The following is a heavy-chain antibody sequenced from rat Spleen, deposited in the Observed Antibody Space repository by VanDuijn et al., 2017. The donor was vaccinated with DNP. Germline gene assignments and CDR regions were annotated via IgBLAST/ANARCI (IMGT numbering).Heavy chain of an antibody. J-gene: IGHJ2*01. Sequence: EVQLQESGPGLVKPSQPLSLTCSVTGSPITSNYWGWIRQFPGNKMEYIGHISYSGRTNYNPSLKRRISISRDTSKNQFFLQLTSVTTEDTATYYCARWGDYFDYWGQGVMVTVSS. V-gene: IGHV3-1*01. CDR3: ARWGDYFDY. CDR1: GSPITSNY. CDR2: ISYSGRT.